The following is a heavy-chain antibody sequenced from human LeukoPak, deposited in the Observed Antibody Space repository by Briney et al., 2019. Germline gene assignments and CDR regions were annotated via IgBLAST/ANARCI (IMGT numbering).Heavy chain of an antibody. Sequence: GGSLRLSCAASGFTFSNSAMGWVRQAPGKGLEWVAGISGSGGTTYYADSVRGRFTITRDNFKNTVDLQVDSLRVEDTAIYFCAKDYVGVLPETYDHWGQGTLVTVSA. CDR1: GFTFSNSA. CDR2: ISGSGGTT. V-gene: IGHV3-23*01. J-gene: IGHJ4*02. D-gene: IGHD1-26*01. CDR3: AKDYVGVLPETYDH.